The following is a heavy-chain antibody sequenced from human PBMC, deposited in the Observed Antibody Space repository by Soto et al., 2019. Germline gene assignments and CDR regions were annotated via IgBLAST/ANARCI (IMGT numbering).Heavy chain of an antibody. CDR3: ARGIPGHYGFDV. CDR1: GFTFSNYW. D-gene: IGHD3-10*01. CDR2: IKGDVSSM. Sequence: EVQLVESGGGLVQAGESLRLSCEASGFTFSNYWMHWVRQVPGKGLVWVSRIKGDVSSMNYADSVKGRFTISRDNAKNTVLLQMDSLGAEDTAVYYCARGIPGHYGFDVWGQGPMVTVSS. J-gene: IGHJ3*01. V-gene: IGHV3-74*01.